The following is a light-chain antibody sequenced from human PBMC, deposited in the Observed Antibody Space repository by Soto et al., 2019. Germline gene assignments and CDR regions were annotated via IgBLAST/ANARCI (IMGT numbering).Light chain of an antibody. CDR2: EVT. J-gene: IGLJ2*01. CDR1: SRDVGAYDY. CDR3: SAYPNFGG. V-gene: IGLV2-14*01. Sequence: QSALTQPASVSGSLGQSITIPCTGTSRDVGAYDYVSWYQQYPGKAPKLIIYEVTNRPPGASNRFSGSKSGNTASLTISGHRVGDEADYYCSAYPNFGGFGGGTNLTAL.